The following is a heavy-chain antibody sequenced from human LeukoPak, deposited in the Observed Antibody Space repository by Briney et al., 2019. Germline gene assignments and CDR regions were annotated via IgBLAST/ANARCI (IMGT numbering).Heavy chain of an antibody. J-gene: IGHJ4*02. CDR1: GFTFSSYA. V-gene: IGHV3-23*01. D-gene: IGHD4-23*01. CDR3: AKLVTHFDY. CDR2: ISGSGGNT. Sequence: GGSLRLSCAASGFTFSSYAMSWVRQAPGKGLEWVSSISGSGGNTYYADSVKGRFTISRYNSKNTLYMQMNSLRAEGTAVYYCAKLVTHFDYWGQGTLVTVSS.